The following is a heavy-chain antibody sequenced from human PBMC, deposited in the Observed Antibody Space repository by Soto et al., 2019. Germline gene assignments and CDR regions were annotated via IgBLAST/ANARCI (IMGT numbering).Heavy chain of an antibody. V-gene: IGHV1-24*01. D-gene: IGHD3-10*01. Sequence: GASVKVSSKVPGYTLTELFMHWVRQAPGKRLERMGGFDTEDGETIYAQKIQGRVTMTEDTSTDTAYMELSSLRSEDTAVYYWATVSPITMVRGVIIDPQFDVWVKGTTVTVSS. CDR3: ATVSPITMVRGVIIDPQFDV. CDR2: FDTEDGET. CDR1: GYTLTELF. J-gene: IGHJ6*04.